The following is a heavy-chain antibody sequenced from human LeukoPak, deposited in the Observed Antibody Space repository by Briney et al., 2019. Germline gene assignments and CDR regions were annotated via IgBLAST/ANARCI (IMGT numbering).Heavy chain of an antibody. CDR2: INDNGVST. Sequence: TGGSLRLSCAASGFTFSSYAMSWVRQAPGKGLEWVSTINDNGVSTYYAHSVKVRFTITRDNYKNTLYLQFNSLRAEDTAFYVCAEDPADLGASGSYNYFDYWGQGTLVTVSS. CDR3: AEDPADLGASGSYNYFDY. CDR1: GFTFSSYA. D-gene: IGHD3-10*01. J-gene: IGHJ4*02. V-gene: IGHV3-23*01.